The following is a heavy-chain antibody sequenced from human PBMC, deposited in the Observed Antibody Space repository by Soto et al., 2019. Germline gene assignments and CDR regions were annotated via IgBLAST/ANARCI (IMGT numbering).Heavy chain of an antibody. CDR3: KRKRFGMDV. V-gene: IGHV3-7*03. CDR2: IKEDGSEK. J-gene: IGHJ6*02. CDR1: VFTFSNSW. Sequence: PGGSLRLSCAASVFTFSNSWMSLVRQSRGKGLEWVANIKEDGSEKDYVDPVKGRFTITRENDKNSLSLQMNNLRAEDTAVSFCKRKRFGMDVWGQGTTVTVSS.